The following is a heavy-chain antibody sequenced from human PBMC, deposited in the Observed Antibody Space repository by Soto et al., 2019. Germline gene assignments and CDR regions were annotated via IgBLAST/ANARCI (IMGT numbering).Heavy chain of an antibody. Sequence: ETLSLTCTVSGGSISSYYWSWIRQPPGKGLEWIGYIYYSGSTNYNPSLKSRVTISVDTSKNQFSLKLSSVTAADTAVYYCARASGANPLDYWGQGTLVTVSS. CDR1: GGSISSYY. D-gene: IGHD1-26*01. J-gene: IGHJ4*02. V-gene: IGHV4-59*01. CDR2: IYYSGST. CDR3: ARASGANPLDY.